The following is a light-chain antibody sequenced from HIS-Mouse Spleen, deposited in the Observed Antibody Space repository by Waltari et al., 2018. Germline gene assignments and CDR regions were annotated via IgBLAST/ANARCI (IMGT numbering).Light chain of an antibody. J-gene: IGLJ3*02. V-gene: IGLV2-14*01. CDR3: SSYTSSSTLDWV. CDR2: EFS. CDR1: SRDLGGYNY. Sequence: QSAMTQPASVSGSPGQSITISCPGTSRDLGGYNYVPWYQQHPGKAPKLMIYEFSNRPSGVSNRFSGSKSGNTASLTISGLQAEDEADYYCSSYTSSSTLDWVFGGGTKLTVL.